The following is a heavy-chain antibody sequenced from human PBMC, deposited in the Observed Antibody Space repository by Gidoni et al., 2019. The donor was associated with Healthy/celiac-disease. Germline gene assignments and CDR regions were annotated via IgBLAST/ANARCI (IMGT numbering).Heavy chain of an antibody. CDR2: IYYSGST. V-gene: IGHV4-59*01. CDR1: GGSISSYS. CDR3: ARAPPYYYYYGMDV. J-gene: IGHJ6*02. Sequence: VQLQESGPGLVTPSATLSLTCTVSGGSISSYSWSWIRQPPGQGRVGIGYIYYSGSTNYNPSLKSRGTRSVDTSKNQFSLKLSSVTAADTAVYYCARAPPYYYYYGMDVWGQGTTVTVSS.